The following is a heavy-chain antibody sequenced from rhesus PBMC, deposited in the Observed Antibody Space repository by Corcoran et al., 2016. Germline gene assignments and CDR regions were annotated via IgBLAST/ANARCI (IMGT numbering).Heavy chain of an antibody. CDR3: AKTPWRGFCTGSGCYFYWYFDL. J-gene: IGHJ2*01. CDR2: INIGAVST. CDR1: GFTFSNYG. V-gene: IGHV3S5*01. D-gene: IGHD2-21*01. Sequence: EVQLVETGGGLVQPGGSLKLSCAASGFTFSNYGMSWVRQAPGQGRCGVSAINIGAVSTYYANSVKSRFIISRNNSKNTLSLQMNSLGAEDTAVYYCAKTPWRGFCTGSGCYFYWYFDLWGPGTPITISS.